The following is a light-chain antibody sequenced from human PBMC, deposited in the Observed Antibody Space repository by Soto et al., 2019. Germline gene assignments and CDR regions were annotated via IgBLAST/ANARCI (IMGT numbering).Light chain of an antibody. CDR2: AAS. Sequence: IQLTQSPSSLSASVGDRVTITCRASRDINTYLAWYQQKPGKAPKLLIYAASTLQSGVPSRFSGSGFGTDFTLSISSLQAEDFATYYCQQLNGYPLTFGGGTRVEIK. J-gene: IGKJ4*01. CDR3: QQLNGYPLT. V-gene: IGKV1-9*01. CDR1: RDINTY.